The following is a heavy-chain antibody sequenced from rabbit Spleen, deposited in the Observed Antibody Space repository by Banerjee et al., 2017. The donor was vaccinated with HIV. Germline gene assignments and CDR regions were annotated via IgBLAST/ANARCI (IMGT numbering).Heavy chain of an antibody. CDR3: ARDTASSFSSYGMDL. V-gene: IGHV1S40*01. CDR1: GFSFGSNDY. Sequence: QSLEESGGGLVKPGGSLTLTCTASGFSFGSNDYMCWVRQAPGRGLEWIACIYSGNSGYTYYATWATGRFTCSKTSTTTVTLQVTSLTAADTATYFCARDTASSFSSYGMDLWARAPSSPS. D-gene: IGHD8-1*01. CDR2: IYSGNSGYT. J-gene: IGHJ6*01.